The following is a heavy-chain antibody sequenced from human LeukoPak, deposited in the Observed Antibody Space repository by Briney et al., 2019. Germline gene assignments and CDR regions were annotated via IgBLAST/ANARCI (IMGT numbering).Heavy chain of an antibody. D-gene: IGHD6-19*01. Sequence: PGGSLRLSCVASGFTFTTYALSWVRQAPGKGLEWASTISADGRRSNYADSVKGRFTISRDTSKNTLYLQMNSLRAEDTAKYYCAKVDTSGWYEVLDFWGQGTLVTVSS. CDR3: AKVDTSGWYEVLDF. CDR2: ISADGRRS. V-gene: IGHV3-23*01. J-gene: IGHJ4*02. CDR1: GFTFTTYA.